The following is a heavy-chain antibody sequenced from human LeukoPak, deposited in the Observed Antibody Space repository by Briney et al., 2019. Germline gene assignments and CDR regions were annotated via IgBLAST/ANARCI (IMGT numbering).Heavy chain of an antibody. J-gene: IGHJ3*02. Sequence: GGSLRLSCVASGFSFEDYAMHWVRQAPGKGLEWVSGIKWSSGDVGYADSVMGRFTISRDNAKNSLSLQMNGLGVEDTALYYCVKDRNYRDLDSLDIWGQGTLVTVSS. V-gene: IGHV3-9*01. D-gene: IGHD4-11*01. CDR3: VKDRNYRDLDSLDI. CDR1: GFSFEDYA. CDR2: IKWSSGDV.